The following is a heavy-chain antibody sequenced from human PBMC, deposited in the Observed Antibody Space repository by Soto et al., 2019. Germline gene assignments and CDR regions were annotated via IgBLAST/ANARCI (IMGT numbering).Heavy chain of an antibody. V-gene: IGHV2-5*02. CDR1: GFSLSTSRVG. Sequence: SGPTLVNPTQTLTLTCTFSGFSLSTSRVGVGWIRQPPGKALEWLALIYWDDDKRYSPSLKSRLTITKDTSKNQVVLTMTNMDPVDTATYYCAHVTYYYDSSGYSAFDYWGQGTLVTVSS. CDR2: IYWDDDK. D-gene: IGHD3-22*01. CDR3: AHVTYYYDSSGYSAFDY. J-gene: IGHJ4*02.